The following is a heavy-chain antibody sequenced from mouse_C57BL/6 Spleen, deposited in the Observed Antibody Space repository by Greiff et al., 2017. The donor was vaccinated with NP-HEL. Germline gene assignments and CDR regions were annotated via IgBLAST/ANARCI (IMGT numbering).Heavy chain of an antibody. Sequence: EVQLQQSGAGLVRPGASVKLSCTASGFNIKDDYMHWVKQRPEQGLEWIGWIDPENGDTEYASKFQGKATITVDTSSNTAYLQLSSLTSEDTAVYYCTFITTVVAPFDYWGQGTTLTVSS. CDR1: GFNIKDDY. CDR3: TFITTVVAPFDY. CDR2: IDPENGDT. J-gene: IGHJ2*01. D-gene: IGHD1-1*01. V-gene: IGHV14-4*01.